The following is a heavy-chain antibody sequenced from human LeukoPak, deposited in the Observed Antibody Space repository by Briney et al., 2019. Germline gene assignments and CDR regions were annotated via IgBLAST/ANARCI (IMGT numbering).Heavy chain of an antibody. CDR1: GYTFTSYG. CDR2: ISAYNGNT. J-gene: IGHJ4*02. Sequence: ASVKVSCKASGYTFTSYGISRVRQAPGQGLEWMGCISAYNGNTNYAQKLQGRVTMTTYTSTSTAYMELRSLRSDDTAVYYCARGPGIVGAPYYFDYWGQGTLVTVSS. CDR3: ARGPGIVGAPYYFDY. D-gene: IGHD1-26*01. V-gene: IGHV1-18*01.